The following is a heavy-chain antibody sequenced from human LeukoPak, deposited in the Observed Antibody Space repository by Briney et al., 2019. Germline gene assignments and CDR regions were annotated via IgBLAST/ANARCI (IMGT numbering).Heavy chain of an antibody. Sequence: GRSLRLSCAASGFSFSNYDMHWVRQAPGKGLEWVAVIWYDGSNKYYADSVKGRFTISRDNSKNTLYLQMNSLRVEDTAVCYCARGAYTVTTKQNFDYWGQGTLVTVSS. CDR2: IWYDGSNK. CDR1: GFSFSNYD. V-gene: IGHV3-33*01. D-gene: IGHD4-17*01. CDR3: ARGAYTVTTKQNFDY. J-gene: IGHJ4*02.